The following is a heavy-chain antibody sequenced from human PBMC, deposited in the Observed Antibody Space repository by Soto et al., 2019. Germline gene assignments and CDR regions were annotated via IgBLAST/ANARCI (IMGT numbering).Heavy chain of an antibody. CDR2: ISGSGGVT. V-gene: IGHV3-23*01. D-gene: IGHD2-2*03. J-gene: IGHJ4*02. CDR3: ASEFDGSGRYFDY. CDR1: GFTFSNYA. Sequence: PGGSLRLSCAASGFTFSNYAMSWVRQAPGKGLEWVSGISGSGGVTYYSDSVKGRFTISRDNLKNTLYLQMNSLRVEDTAVYYCASEFDGSGRYFDYWGQGTLVTVSS.